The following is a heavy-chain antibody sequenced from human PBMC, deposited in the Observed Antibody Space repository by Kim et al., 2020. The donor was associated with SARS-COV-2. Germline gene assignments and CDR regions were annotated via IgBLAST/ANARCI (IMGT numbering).Heavy chain of an antibody. D-gene: IGHD3-10*01. J-gene: IGHJ4*02. V-gene: IGHV3-43D*03. CDR3: AKDYYGSGSLLDY. Sequence: YADSVKCRFTISRDNSKNSLYLQMNSLRAEDTALYYCAKDYYGSGSLLDYWGQGTLVTVSS.